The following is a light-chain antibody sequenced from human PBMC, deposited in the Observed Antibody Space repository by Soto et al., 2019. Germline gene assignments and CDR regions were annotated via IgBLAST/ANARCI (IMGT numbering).Light chain of an antibody. J-gene: IGLJ1*01. CDR1: SSDVGGYNF. V-gene: IGLV2-11*01. CDR3: CSYAGSCTCPSV. Sequence: QSALTQPRSVSGSPGQSVTISCTGTSSDVGGYNFVSWYQQHPGKAPKLMIYDVSKRPSGVPDRFSGSKSGNTASLTISGFQAEDEADYYCCSYAGSCTCPSVFGTGTKLTVL. CDR2: DVS.